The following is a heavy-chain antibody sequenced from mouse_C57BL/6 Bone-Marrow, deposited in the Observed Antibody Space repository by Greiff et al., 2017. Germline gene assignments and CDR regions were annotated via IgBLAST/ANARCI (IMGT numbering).Heavy chain of an antibody. V-gene: IGHV1-64*01. CDR2: MHPNGGSP. J-gene: IGHJ4*01. CDR1: GYTFTNYW. Sequence: QVQLQQPGAELVKPGASVKLSCKASGYTFTNYWMHWVKQRPGQGLEWIGMMHPNGGSPDYNEKFKSEATLSVDKSSRTAYLELSSLTSEDSAVYFCARACDYDGYTGDHGCQGSSVTVSS. CDR3: ARACDYDGYTGDH. D-gene: IGHD1-2*01.